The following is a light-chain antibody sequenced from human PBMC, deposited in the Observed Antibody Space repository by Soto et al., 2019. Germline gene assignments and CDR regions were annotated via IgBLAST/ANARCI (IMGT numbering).Light chain of an antibody. J-gene: IGKJ4*01. CDR1: QSVSSN. CDR2: VAS. CDR3: QQYNKWPLS. Sequence: EIVMTQSPATLSVSPGERATLSCRASQSVSSNLAWYQQKPGQAPRLLIYVASTRATGIPARFSGSGSGTEFHLTISSLQSEDFAVYYCQQYNKWPLSFGGGTKVEIK. V-gene: IGKV3D-15*01.